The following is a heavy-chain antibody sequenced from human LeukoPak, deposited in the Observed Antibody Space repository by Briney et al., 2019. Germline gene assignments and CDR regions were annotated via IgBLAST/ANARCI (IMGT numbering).Heavy chain of an antibody. CDR3: ARRRGYSYGYDY. D-gene: IGHD5-18*01. CDR2: IYYSGST. J-gene: IGHJ4*02. CDR1: GGSIRRYY. Sequence: SDTLSLTCTVSGGSIRRYYWSWLRQPPGKGLEWIGYIYYSGSTNYNPSLKSRVTISVDTSKNQFSLKLSSVTAADTAVYYCARRRGYSYGYDYWGQGTLVTVSS. V-gene: IGHV4-59*07.